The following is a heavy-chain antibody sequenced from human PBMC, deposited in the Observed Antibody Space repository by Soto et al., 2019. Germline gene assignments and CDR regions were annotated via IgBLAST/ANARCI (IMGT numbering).Heavy chain of an antibody. CDR2: ISYDGSNK. D-gene: IGHD6-13*01. Sequence: QVQLVESGGGVVQPGRSLRLSCAASGFTFSSYGMHWVRQAPGKGLEWVAVISYDGSNKYYADSVKGRFTISRDNSKNTLYLQRNSLRAEDTAVYYCAKDREQQLVLGHWGQGTLVTVSS. CDR3: AKDREQQLVLGH. V-gene: IGHV3-30*18. J-gene: IGHJ4*02. CDR1: GFTFSSYG.